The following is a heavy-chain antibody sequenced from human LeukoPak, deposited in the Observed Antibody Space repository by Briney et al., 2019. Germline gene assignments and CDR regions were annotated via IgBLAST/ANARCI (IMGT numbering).Heavy chain of an antibody. V-gene: IGHV4-61*02. J-gene: IGHJ6*03. CDR2: IYADGAT. D-gene: IGHD1-1*01. Sequence: PSETLSLTCTVSGGSISSGSYYWSWIRQPAGKGLEWIGRIYADGATNYNPSLKSRATISVDTSKNQFSLKLSSVTAADTAVYYCARNNYDKYYYYCMDVWGKGTAVTVSS. CDR3: ARNNYDKYYYYCMDV. CDR1: GGSISSGSYY.